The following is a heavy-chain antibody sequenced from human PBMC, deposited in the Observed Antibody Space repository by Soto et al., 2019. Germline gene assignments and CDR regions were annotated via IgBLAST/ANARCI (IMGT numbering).Heavy chain of an antibody. CDR3: AILQNQSGYSGSTLGDY. D-gene: IGHD5-12*01. Sequence: ASVKVSCKASGYTFTSYGISWVRQAPGQGLEWMGWISAYNGNTNYAQKLQGRVTMTTDTSTSTAYMELRSLRSDDTAVYYCAILQNQSGYSGSTLGDYWGQGTLVTVSS. J-gene: IGHJ4*02. CDR2: ISAYNGNT. V-gene: IGHV1-18*01. CDR1: GYTFTSYG.